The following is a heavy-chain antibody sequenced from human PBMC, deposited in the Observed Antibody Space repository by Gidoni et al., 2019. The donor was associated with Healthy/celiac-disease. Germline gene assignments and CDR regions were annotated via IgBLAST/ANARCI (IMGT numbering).Heavy chain of an antibody. CDR3: ARNIVVGPFSSGYYGMDV. Sequence: EVQLVASGGGLIQPGGSLRLSCASSGFPVSLTYMGWVRQAPGKGLEGVAVIYRGGRKYYADSVKGRFTISRDNSKNTLYLQMNSLRAEDTAGYYCARNIVVGPFSSGYYGMDVWGQGTTVTVSS. CDR2: IYRGGRK. CDR1: GFPVSLTY. J-gene: IGHJ6*02. V-gene: IGHV3-53*01. D-gene: IGHD2-15*01.